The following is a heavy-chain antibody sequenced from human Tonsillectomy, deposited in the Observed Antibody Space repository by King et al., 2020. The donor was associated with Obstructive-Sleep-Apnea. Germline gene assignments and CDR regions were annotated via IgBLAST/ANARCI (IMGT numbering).Heavy chain of an antibody. CDR1: GGTFSSYA. CDR2: IIPIFGTA. D-gene: IGHD4-17*01. V-gene: IGHV1-69*12. J-gene: IGHJ5*02. Sequence: QLVQSGAEVKKPGSSVKVSCKASGGTFSSYAISWVRQAPGQGLEWMGGIIPIFGTANYAQKFQGRVTITADESTSTAYMELSSLRSEDTAVYYCADSRGATVPTRAGWFDPWGQGTLVTVSS. CDR3: ADSRGATVPTRAGWFDP.